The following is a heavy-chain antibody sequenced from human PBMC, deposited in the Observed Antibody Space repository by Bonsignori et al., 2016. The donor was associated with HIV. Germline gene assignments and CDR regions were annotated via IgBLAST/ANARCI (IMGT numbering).Heavy chain of an antibody. CDR1: WVLQWLL. CDR3: ARINYYYGSGSYDY. D-gene: IGHD3-10*01. V-gene: IGHV4-34*01. J-gene: IGHJ4*02. Sequence: QVLLQQWGAGTVEAFGDPVPHLRCLWWVLQWLLLELDPPAPTGRGVEYIGRINHSGSTNYNPSLKSRVTISVDTSKNHFSLKLTSVTAADTAVFYCARINYYYGSGSYDYWGQGTLVTVSS. CDR2: INHSGST.